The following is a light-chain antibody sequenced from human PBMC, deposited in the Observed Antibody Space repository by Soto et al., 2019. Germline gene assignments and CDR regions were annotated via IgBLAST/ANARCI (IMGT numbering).Light chain of an antibody. CDR2: SNN. CDR3: AAWDDSLDGWV. V-gene: IGLV1-44*01. CDR1: SSNVGSNT. Sequence: QSVLTQPPSASGTPGQRVTISCSGSSSNVGSNTVNWYQQLPGTAPKLLIYSNNPRPSGVPARFSGSKSGTSASLAIGGLQSEDEADYYCAAWDDSLDGWVFGGGTKVTVL. J-gene: IGLJ2*01.